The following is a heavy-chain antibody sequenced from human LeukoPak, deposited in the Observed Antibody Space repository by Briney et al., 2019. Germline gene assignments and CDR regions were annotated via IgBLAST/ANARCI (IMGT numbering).Heavy chain of an antibody. CDR2: IKRDGSET. Sequence: GGSLRLSCEASGFIFSSQWMSWVRQAPGKGLEWVANIKRDGSETYYVNSVKGRFTISRDNAKNSLFLQMNSLRVEDTAVYYCASLDTPMVTWRDNWGQGTLVTVSS. CDR3: ASLDTPMVTWRDN. V-gene: IGHV3-7*03. J-gene: IGHJ4*02. CDR1: GFIFSSQW. D-gene: IGHD5-18*01.